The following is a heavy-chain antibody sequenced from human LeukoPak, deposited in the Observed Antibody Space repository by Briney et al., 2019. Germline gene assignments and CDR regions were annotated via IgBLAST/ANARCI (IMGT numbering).Heavy chain of an antibody. CDR1: GFSFCGHW. CDR2: IKKDGSEQ. V-gene: IGHV3-7*01. D-gene: IGHD5-24*01. CDR3: ARDLGWLQSDY. Sequence: GGALRLSCVASGFSFCGHWVNWFRPAPGEGLGWVATIKKDGSEQYYVDSMKGRLTISRDNAKNSVYLQIHNLRAEDTAVYYCARDLGWLQSDYWGQGTLVTVSS. J-gene: IGHJ4*02.